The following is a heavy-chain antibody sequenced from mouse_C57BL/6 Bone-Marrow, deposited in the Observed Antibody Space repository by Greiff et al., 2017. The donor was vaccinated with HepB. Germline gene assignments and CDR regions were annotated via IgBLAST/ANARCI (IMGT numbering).Heavy chain of an antibody. CDR1: GFTFSSYG. V-gene: IGHV5-6*01. D-gene: IGHD1-1*01. Sequence: EVQLVESGGDLVKPGGSLKLSCAASGFTFSSYGMSWVRQTPDKRLEWVATISSGGSYTYYPDSVKGRVTISRDNAKNTLYMQMSSLKSEDTAMYYCARHGLRCGYAMDYWGQGTSVTVSS. CDR3: ARHGLRCGYAMDY. J-gene: IGHJ4*01. CDR2: ISSGGSYT.